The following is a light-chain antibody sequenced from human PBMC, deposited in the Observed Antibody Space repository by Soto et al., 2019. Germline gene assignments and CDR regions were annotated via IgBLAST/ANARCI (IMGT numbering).Light chain of an antibody. V-gene: IGKV3-20*01. CDR3: QQYGSSPNT. J-gene: IGKJ1*01. CDR2: GAS. CDR1: QSVISSY. Sequence: EIVLTQSPGTLSLSPGERATLSCRASQSVISSYLAWYQQKPGQAPRLLIYGASSRATGIPDRFSGSGSGTDFTLTISRLEPEDFAVHYCQQYGSSPNTFGQGTKVEIK.